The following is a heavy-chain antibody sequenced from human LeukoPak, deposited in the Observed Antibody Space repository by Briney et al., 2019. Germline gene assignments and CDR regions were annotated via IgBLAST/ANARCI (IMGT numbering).Heavy chain of an antibody. Sequence: SGGSLRLSCAASGFTFSDYYMSWIRQAPGKGLEGVSYISSSGNTIYYADCVKGRFTISRDNAKNSLYMQMNSLRAEDTAVYYCARAGEWELHFDYWGQGTLVTVSS. V-gene: IGHV3-11*01. CDR3: ARAGEWELHFDY. D-gene: IGHD1-26*01. CDR2: ISSSGNTI. CDR1: GFTFSDYY. J-gene: IGHJ4*02.